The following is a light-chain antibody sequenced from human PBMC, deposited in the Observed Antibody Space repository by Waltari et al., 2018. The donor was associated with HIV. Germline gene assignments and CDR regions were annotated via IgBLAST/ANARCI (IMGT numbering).Light chain of an antibody. J-gene: IGLJ3*02. CDR2: EVS. CDR3: CSYAGSSTL. V-gene: IGLV2-23*02. Sequence: QSALTQPASVSGSPGQSITISCTGTSSDVGSYNLFPWYQQHPGKAPKLMIYEVSKRPSGVSNRFSGSKSGNTASLTISGLQAEDEADYYCCSYAGSSTLFGGGTKLTVL. CDR1: SSDVGSYNL.